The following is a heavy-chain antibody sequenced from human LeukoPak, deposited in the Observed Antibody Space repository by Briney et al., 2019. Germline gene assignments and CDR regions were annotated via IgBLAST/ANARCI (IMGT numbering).Heavy chain of an antibody. CDR3: ASGITMIVEPYFDY. J-gene: IGHJ4*02. CDR1: GFTFSSYA. Sequence: GGSLRLSCAASGFTFSSYAMHWVRQAPGKGLEWVAVISYDGSNKYYADSVKGRFTISRDNSKNTLYLQMNSLRAEDTAVYYCASGITMIVEPYFDYWGQGTLVTVSS. V-gene: IGHV3-30-3*01. D-gene: IGHD3-22*01. CDR2: ISYDGSNK.